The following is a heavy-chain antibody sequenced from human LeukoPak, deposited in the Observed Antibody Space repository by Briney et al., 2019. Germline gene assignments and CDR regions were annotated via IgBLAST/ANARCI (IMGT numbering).Heavy chain of an antibody. J-gene: IGHJ6*02. CDR1: GGTFSSYA. CDR2: IIPIFGIA. CDR3: ARDCSGGSCYYYYGMDV. V-gene: IGHV1-69*04. Sequence: GASVKVSCKASGGTFSSYAISWVRQAPGQGLEWMGRIIPIFGIANYARKFQGRVTITADKSTSTAYMELSSLRSEDTAVYYCARDCSGGSCYYYYGMDVWGQGTTVTVSS. D-gene: IGHD2-15*01.